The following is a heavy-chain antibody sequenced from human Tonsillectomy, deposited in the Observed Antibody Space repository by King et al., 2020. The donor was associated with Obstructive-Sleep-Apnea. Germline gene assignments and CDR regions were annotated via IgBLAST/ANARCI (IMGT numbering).Heavy chain of an antibody. D-gene: IGHD6-13*01. J-gene: IGHJ4*02. CDR3: ARGDEQLKPLYFDY. V-gene: IGHV4-34*01. CDR1: GGSFSGYY. CDR2: INHSGST. Sequence: HVQLQQWGAGLLKPSETLSLTCAVYGGSFSGYYWSWIRQPPGKGLEWIGEINHSGSTIYNPSLKSRVTISVDTSKNQFSLNLNSVTAADTAVYYCARGDEQLKPLYFDYWGQGTLVTVSS.